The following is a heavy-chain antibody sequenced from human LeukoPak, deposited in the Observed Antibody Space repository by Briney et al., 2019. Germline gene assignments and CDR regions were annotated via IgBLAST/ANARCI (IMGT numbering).Heavy chain of an antibody. J-gene: IGHJ4*02. CDR2: ISSSGSTI. V-gene: IGHV3-48*03. Sequence: GGSLRLSCGASGFTFSNYEMNWVRQAPGKGLEWVSYISSSGSTIYYADSVKGRFTISRDNAKNSLYLQTNSLRAEDTAVYYCTRGLPYSSTWYLDYWGQGTLVTVSS. CDR1: GFTFSNYE. CDR3: TRGLPYSSTWYLDY. D-gene: IGHD6-13*01.